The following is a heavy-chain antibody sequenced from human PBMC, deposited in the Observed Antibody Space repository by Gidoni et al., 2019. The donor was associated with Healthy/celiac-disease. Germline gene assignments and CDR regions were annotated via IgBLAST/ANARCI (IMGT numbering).Heavy chain of an antibody. J-gene: IGHJ3*02. D-gene: IGHD1-1*01. CDR1: GYTFTSYY. V-gene: IGHV1-46*03. CDR3: AREFSRTGTTMVGAFDI. Sequence: QVQLVQSGAEVKKPGASVKVSCKASGYTFTSYYMHWVRQAPGQGLEWMGIINPSGGSTSYAQKFQGRVTMTRDTFTSTVYMELSSLRSEDTAVYYCAREFSRTGTTMVGAFDIWGQGTMVTVSS. CDR2: INPSGGST.